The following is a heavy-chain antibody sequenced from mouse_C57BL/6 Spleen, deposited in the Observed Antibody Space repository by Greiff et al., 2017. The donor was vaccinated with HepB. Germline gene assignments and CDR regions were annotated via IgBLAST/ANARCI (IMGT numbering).Heavy chain of an antibody. CDR1: GYTFTSYW. Sequence: VQLQQSGAELVKPGASVKLSCKASGYTFTSYWMQWVKQRPGQGLEWIGEIDPSDSYTNYNQKFKGKATLTVDTSSSTAYMQLSSLTSEDSAVYYCASPYYYGSSYGFAYWGQGTLVTVSA. V-gene: IGHV1-50*01. CDR2: IDPSDSYT. CDR3: ASPYYYGSSYGFAY. D-gene: IGHD1-1*01. J-gene: IGHJ3*01.